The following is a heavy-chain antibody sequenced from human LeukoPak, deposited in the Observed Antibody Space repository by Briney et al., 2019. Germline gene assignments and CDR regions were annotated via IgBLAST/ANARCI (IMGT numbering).Heavy chain of an antibody. CDR1: KYSFTNSW. CDR3: ARLNISSGSSYFDF. J-gene: IGHJ4*02. V-gene: IGHV5-51*01. D-gene: IGHD3-10*01. CDR2: IYPGDSDT. Sequence: GESLKISCQGSKYSFTNSWIAWVRQMPGKGLEWMGIIYPGDSDTKYSPSFQGQVTISADTSISTAYLQWSSLKASDTAMYFCARLNISSGSSYFDFWGQGTLVTVSS.